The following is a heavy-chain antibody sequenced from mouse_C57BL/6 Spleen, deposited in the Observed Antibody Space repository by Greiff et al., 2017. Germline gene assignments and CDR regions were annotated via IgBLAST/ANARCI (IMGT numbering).Heavy chain of an antibody. D-gene: IGHD2-4*01. CDR2: ISYDGSN. CDR1: GYSITSGYY. CDR3: ARGIYYDYDYAMDY. V-gene: IGHV3-6*01. Sequence: EVKVEESGPGLVKPSQSLSLTCSVTGYSITSGYYWNWIRQFPGNKLEWMGYISYDGSNNYNPSLKNRISITRDTSKNQFFLKLNSVTTEDTATYYCARGIYYDYDYAMDYWGQGTSVTVSS. J-gene: IGHJ4*01.